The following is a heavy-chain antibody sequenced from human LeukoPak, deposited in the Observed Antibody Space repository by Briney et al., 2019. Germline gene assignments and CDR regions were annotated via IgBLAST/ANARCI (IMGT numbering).Heavy chain of an antibody. Sequence: SETLSLTCTVSGGSISSYYWSWIRQPPGKGLEWIGYIYYSGSTNYNPSLKSRVTISVDTSKNQFSLKLSSVTAADTAVYYCARRGRSWTYYYYGMDAWGQGTTVTVSS. J-gene: IGHJ6*02. CDR1: GGSISSYY. D-gene: IGHD2-15*01. CDR2: IYYSGST. CDR3: ARRGRSWTYYYYGMDA. V-gene: IGHV4-59*08.